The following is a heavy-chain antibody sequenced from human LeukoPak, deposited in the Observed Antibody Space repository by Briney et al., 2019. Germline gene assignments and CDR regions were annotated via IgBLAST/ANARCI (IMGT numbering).Heavy chain of an antibody. V-gene: IGHV3-23*01. CDR3: AKDKTKLDY. Sequence: GGSLRLSCAASGLTFSSYAMSWVRQAPGKGLEWVSVISGSGGSTYYADSVKGRFTISRDNSKNTLHLQMNSLRAEDTAVYYCAKDKTKLDYWGQGTLVTVSS. CDR2: ISGSGGST. CDR1: GLTFSSYA. J-gene: IGHJ4*02.